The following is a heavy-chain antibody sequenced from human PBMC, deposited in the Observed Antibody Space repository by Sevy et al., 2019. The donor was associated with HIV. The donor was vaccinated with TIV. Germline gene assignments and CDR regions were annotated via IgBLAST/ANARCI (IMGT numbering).Heavy chain of an antibody. CDR2: FSFGCGKI. CDR1: GFTFSNYA. J-gene: IGHJ4*01. Sequence: GGSLRLSCAASGFTFSNYAMSWVRQAPGKGLGWVSTFSFGCGKINYADSVKGRVTISRNNSKNALYLQMNSLRAEDTALHYCAREGCSKPLDDWGQGTLVTVSS. CDR3: AREGCSKPLDD. D-gene: IGHD2-2*01. V-gene: IGHV3-23*01.